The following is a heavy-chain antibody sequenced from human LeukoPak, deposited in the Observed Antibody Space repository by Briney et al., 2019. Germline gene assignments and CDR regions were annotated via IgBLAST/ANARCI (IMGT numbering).Heavy chain of an antibody. CDR1: GGSFSGYY. V-gene: IGHV4-34*01. J-gene: IGHJ4*02. Sequence: PSETLSLTCAVYGGSFSGYYWSWIRQPPGKGLEWIGEINHGGSTNYNPSLKSRVIMSLDTSKSQFSLILGSVTAADTAIYYCARVPGQWLPFDYWDRGTLVTVSS. CDR2: INHGGST. CDR3: ARVPGQWLPFDY. D-gene: IGHD6-19*01.